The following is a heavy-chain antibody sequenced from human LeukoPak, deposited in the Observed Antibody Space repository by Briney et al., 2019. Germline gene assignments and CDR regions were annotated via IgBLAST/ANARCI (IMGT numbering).Heavy chain of an antibody. Sequence: SETLSLTCTVSGGSISSYYWSWIRQPAGKGLEWIGLIYTSGSANYNSSLNSRVTMSVDTSRNQFSLKQSSVTAADTAVYYCARDVSYYGSGYDAFDIWGQGTMVTVSS. CDR2: IYTSGSA. J-gene: IGHJ3*02. V-gene: IGHV4-4*07. CDR1: GGSISSYY. D-gene: IGHD3-10*01. CDR3: ARDVSYYGSGYDAFDI.